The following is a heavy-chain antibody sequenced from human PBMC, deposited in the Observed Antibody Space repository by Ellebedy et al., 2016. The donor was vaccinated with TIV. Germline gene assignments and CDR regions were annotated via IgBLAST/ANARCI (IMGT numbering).Heavy chain of an antibody. J-gene: IGHJ4*02. CDR3: VKDRYTMIVVGALDY. D-gene: IGHD3-22*01. Sequence: GESLKISCSASGFTFSSYAMHWVRQAPGKGLEYVSAISSNGGSTYYADSVKGRFTISRDNSKNTLYLHMSSLRAEDTAVYNCVKDRYTMIVVGALDYWGQGTLVTVSS. CDR1: GFTFSSYA. CDR2: ISSNGGST. V-gene: IGHV3-64D*06.